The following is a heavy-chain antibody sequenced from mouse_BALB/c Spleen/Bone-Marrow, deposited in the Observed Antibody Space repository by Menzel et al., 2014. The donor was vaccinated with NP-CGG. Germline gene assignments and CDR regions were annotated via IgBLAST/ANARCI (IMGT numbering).Heavy chain of an antibody. Sequence: EVKLMESGGGLVQPGGSLKLSCAASGFDFSRYWMSWVRQAPGKGLEWIGEINPDSSTINYTPSLKDKFITSRDNAKKTLYRQMSKVRSEDTALYYCARLGYYGGFAYWGQGTLVTVSA. CDR1: GFDFSRYW. D-gene: IGHD2-3*01. CDR2: INPDSSTI. V-gene: IGHV4-1*02. J-gene: IGHJ3*01. CDR3: ARLGYYGGFAY.